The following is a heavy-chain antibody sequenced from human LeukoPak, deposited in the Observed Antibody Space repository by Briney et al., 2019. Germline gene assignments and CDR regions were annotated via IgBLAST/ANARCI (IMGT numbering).Heavy chain of an antibody. CDR2: VDGDGSGA. CDR1: GFTFRNHW. Sequence: GGSLRLTCAASGFTFRNHWMHWVRQAPGKGLVWVSRVDGDGSGASYADFVRGRFTISRDNAKDTLYLQMNSLRAEDTAVYYCVSLVVTADLAFDIWGQGTMVTVSS. J-gene: IGHJ3*02. V-gene: IGHV3-74*01. CDR3: VSLVVTADLAFDI. D-gene: IGHD2-21*02.